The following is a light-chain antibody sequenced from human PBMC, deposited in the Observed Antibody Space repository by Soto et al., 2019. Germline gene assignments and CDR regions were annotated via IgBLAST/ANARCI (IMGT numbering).Light chain of an antibody. V-gene: IGLV2-11*01. CDR2: DVY. Sequence: QSVLTQPRSVSGSPGQSVTISCTGTSSNVGGYNYVSWYQHHPGKAPKLVIYDVYNRPSGVPDRFSGSKSDNTASLTISGLQAEDEADYYCCSYAGSYTYVFGTGTKVTVL. CDR1: SSNVGGYNY. J-gene: IGLJ1*01. CDR3: CSYAGSYTYV.